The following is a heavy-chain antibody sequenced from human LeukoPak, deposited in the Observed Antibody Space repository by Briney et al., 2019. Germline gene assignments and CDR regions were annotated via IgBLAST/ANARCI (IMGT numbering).Heavy chain of an antibody. J-gene: IGHJ3*02. CDR2: IYYSGST. CDR1: GGSISSDYFY. D-gene: IGHD6-19*01. Sequence: KPSDTLSLTCTVSGGSISSDYFYWSWIRRHAGKGLEWIGYIYYSGSTYYNPSLKSRVTISVDTSKNQFSLKLSSVTAADTAVYYCAREKSSGWYGARSDAFDIWGQGTMVTVSS. CDR3: AREKSSGWYGARSDAFDI. V-gene: IGHV4-31*03.